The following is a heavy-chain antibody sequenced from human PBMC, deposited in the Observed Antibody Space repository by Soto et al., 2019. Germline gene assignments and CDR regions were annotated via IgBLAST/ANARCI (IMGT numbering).Heavy chain of an antibody. J-gene: IGHJ6*02. CDR1: GGSISSGGYY. CDR2: IYYSGST. Sequence: PSETLSLTCTVSGGSISSGGYYWSWIRQHPGKGLEWIGYIYYSGSTYYNPSLKSRVTISVDTSKNQFSLKLCSVTAADTAVYYCARAQGPRHYDFWSGYSYYGMDVWGQGTTVTVSS. D-gene: IGHD3-3*01. CDR3: ARAQGPRHYDFWSGYSYYGMDV. V-gene: IGHV4-31*03.